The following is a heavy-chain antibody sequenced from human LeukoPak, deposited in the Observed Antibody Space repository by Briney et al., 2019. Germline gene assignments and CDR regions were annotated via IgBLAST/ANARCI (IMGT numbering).Heavy chain of an antibody. Sequence: SETLSLTCTVSGGSISSSSYYWGWIRQPPGKGLEWIGSIYYSGSTYYNPSLKSRVTISVDTSKNQFSLKLSSVTAADTAVYYCLSSTSLLGAFDIWGQGTMVTVSS. CDR3: LSSTSLLGAFDI. CDR1: GGSISSSSYY. D-gene: IGHD2-2*01. J-gene: IGHJ3*02. CDR2: IYYSGST. V-gene: IGHV4-39*01.